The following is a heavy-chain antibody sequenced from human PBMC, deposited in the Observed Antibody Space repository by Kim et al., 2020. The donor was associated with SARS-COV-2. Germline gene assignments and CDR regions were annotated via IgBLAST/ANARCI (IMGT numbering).Heavy chain of an antibody. Sequence: STYYNPSLKSGVTISVATSKNQFSLKLSSVTAADTAVYYCARDQSGWYDPWGQGTLVTVSS. J-gene: IGHJ5*02. D-gene: IGHD1-26*01. CDR3: ARDQSGWYDP. CDR2: ST. V-gene: IGHV4-31*02.